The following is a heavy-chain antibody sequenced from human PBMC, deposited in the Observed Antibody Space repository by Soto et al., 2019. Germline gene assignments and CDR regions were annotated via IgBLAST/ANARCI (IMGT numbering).Heavy chain of an antibody. CDR2: ISGSGTST. CDR3: AKALDIVVVVAAKGFDY. J-gene: IGHJ4*02. Sequence: GGSLRLSCAASRFTFSSYAMTWVRQAPGKGLEWVSAISGSGTSTYYADSVKGRFTISRDNSKNTLYLQMNSLRAEDTAVYYCAKALDIVVVVAAKGFDYWGQGTLVTVSS. CDR1: RFTFSSYA. V-gene: IGHV3-23*01. D-gene: IGHD2-15*01.